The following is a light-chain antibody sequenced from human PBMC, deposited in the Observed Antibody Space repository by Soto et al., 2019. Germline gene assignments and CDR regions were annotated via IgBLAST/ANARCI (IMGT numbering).Light chain of an antibody. V-gene: IGLV1-40*01. CDR1: SSNLGAGYD. J-gene: IGLJ2*01. CDR3: QSYDSSLRGV. Sequence: QSVLAHPPSVSGALGQRVTISCSGSSSNLGAGYDVSWYQQLPGTAPKLLIYGNTNRPSGVPDRFSASKSGTSASLAITGLQAEDEADYYCQSYDSSLRGVFGGGTKLTVL. CDR2: GNT.